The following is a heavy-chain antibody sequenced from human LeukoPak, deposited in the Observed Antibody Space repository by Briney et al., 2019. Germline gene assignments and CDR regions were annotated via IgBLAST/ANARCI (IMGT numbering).Heavy chain of an antibody. CDR1: GGSISGGGYS. J-gene: IGHJ5*02. CDR3: ARASRIAASLGWFDP. V-gene: IGHV4-30-2*01. CDR2: IYHSGST. D-gene: IGHD6-13*01. Sequence: SETLSLTCAVSGGSISGGGYSWSWIRQPPGKGLEWIGYIYHSGSTYYNPSLKSRVTISVDRSKNQFSLKLSSVTAAGTAVYYCARASRIAASLGWFDPWGQGTLVTVSS.